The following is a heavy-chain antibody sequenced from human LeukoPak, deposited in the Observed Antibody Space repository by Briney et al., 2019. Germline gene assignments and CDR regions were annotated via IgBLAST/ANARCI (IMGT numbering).Heavy chain of an antibody. V-gene: IGHV3-48*03. J-gene: IGHJ4*02. Sequence: GGSLRLTCVVSGFSFSDYEMAWVRQAPGMGLEWISYISNSGDIRRYADAVKGRFAISRDNAKNSVSLKMNSLRADDTGLYFCAGGPQYSGSNGDWGQGTLVTVSS. D-gene: IGHD1-26*01. CDR3: AGGPQYSGSNGD. CDR1: GFSFSDYE. CDR2: ISNSGDIR.